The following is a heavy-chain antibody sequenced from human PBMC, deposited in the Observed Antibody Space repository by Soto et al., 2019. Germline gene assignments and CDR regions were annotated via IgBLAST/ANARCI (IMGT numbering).Heavy chain of an antibody. V-gene: IGHV1-2*04. CDR2: INPNSGGT. J-gene: IGHJ6*02. CDR3: ARDPIAAAGTGPYYYYGMDV. CDR1: GYTFTGYY. D-gene: IGHD6-13*01. Sequence: ASVKVSCKASGYTFTGYYMHWVRQAPGQGLEWMGWINPNSGGTNYAQKFQGWVTMTRDTSISTAYMELSRLRSDDTAVYYCARDPIAAAGTGPYYYYGMDVWGQGTTVTVSS.